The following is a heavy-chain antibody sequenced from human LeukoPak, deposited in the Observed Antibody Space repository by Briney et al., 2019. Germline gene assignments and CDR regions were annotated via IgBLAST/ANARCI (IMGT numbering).Heavy chain of an antibody. D-gene: IGHD3-3*01. CDR2: ISGSGGST. J-gene: IGHJ4*02. CDR3: AKSSITIFGVVIQSWYYFDY. V-gene: IGHV3-23*01. Sequence: GGSLRLSCAASGFTFSSYAMSWVRQAPGKGLEWVSAISGSGGSTYCADSVKGRFTISRDNSKNTLYLQMNSLRAEDTAVYYCAKSSITIFGVVIQSWYYFDYWGQGTLVTVSS. CDR1: GFTFSSYA.